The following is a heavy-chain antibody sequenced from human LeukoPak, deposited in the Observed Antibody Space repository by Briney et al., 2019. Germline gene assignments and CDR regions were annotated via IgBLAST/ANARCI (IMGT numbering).Heavy chain of an antibody. V-gene: IGHV3-48*03. J-gene: IGHJ4*02. CDR1: GFTFSSYE. CDR2: ISTSGSST. CDR3: TRDHLDRWYPIDF. D-gene: IGHD6-13*01. Sequence: PGGSLRLSCVASGFTFSSYEFNWVRQAPGKGLEWLSHISTSGSSTFYADSVKGRVTISRDNAKNSLYLQIHSLTAEDTAVYYCTRDHLDRWYPIDFWGQGTLVAVSS.